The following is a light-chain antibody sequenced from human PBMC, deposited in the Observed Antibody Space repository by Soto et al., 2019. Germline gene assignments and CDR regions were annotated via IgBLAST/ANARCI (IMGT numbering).Light chain of an antibody. CDR1: QSISAY. CDR2: AAS. V-gene: IGKV1-39*01. J-gene: IGKJ2*01. CDR3: QQNYSTPPEYT. Sequence: DIQMTQSPSSLSASVGDRVTITCRASQSISAYLNWYQQKPGKAPKLLIYAASSLQSGLQSRLSGSGSGTAFTLTISSLQPEDFATYCRQQNYSTPPEYTFGQGTKLEIK.